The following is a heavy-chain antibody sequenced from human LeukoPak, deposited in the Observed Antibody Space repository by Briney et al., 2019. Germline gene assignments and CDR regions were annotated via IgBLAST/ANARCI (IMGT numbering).Heavy chain of an antibody. CDR2: ITPNSGGT. J-gene: IGHJ4*02. Sequence: VASVKVSCKASGFTFSGYYMHWVRQAPGQGLEWMGWITPNSGGTKYAQSFEGRVTITKDTSTNTAYMELSGLRSDDTAVFYCARGFSSGWLDYWGQGTLVTVSS. D-gene: IGHD6-19*01. CDR1: GFTFSGYY. CDR3: ARGFSSGWLDY. V-gene: IGHV1-2*02.